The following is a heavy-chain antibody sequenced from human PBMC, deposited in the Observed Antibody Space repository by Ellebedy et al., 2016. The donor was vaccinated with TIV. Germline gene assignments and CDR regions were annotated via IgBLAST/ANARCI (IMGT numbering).Heavy chain of an antibody. V-gene: IGHV3-7*01. CDR1: GFTFSTSW. J-gene: IGHJ4*02. CDR2: MNGDGNER. D-gene: IGHD1-1*01. Sequence: GESLKISCAASGFTFSTSWMSWVRQAPGQGLEWVANMNGDGNERYYVDSVEGRFTISRDNTRNSLYLQMNSLRADDTAVYYCTKDGSGTMNFWGQGTLVTVSS. CDR3: TKDGSGTMNF.